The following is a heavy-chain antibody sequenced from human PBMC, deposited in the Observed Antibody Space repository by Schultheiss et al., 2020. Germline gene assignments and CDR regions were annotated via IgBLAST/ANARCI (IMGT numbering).Heavy chain of an antibody. CDR1: GFTFTSSA. CDR3: AARVSTTSFRFDY. D-gene: IGHD4-11*01. J-gene: IGHJ4*02. CDR2: IVVGSGNT. V-gene: IGHV1-58*01. Sequence: KISCKASGFTFTSSAVQWVRQARGQRLEWIGWIVVGSGNTNYAQKFQERVTITRDMSTSTAYMELSSLRSEDTAVYYCAARVSTTSFRFDYWGQGTLVTVSA.